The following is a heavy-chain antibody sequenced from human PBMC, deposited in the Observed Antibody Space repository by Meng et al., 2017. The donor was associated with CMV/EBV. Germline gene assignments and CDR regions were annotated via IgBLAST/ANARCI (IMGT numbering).Heavy chain of an antibody. CDR3: AREGLGYYDSSGSTTAPIDY. J-gene: IGHJ4*02. D-gene: IGHD3-22*01. CDR1: GFTVSSNY. V-gene: IGHV3-66*02. Sequence: GESLKISCAASGFTVSSNYMSWVRQAPGKGLEWVSVIYSGGSTYYADSVKGRFTISRDNSKNTLYLQMNSLRAEDTAVYYCAREGLGYYDSSGSTTAPIDYWGQGTLVTVSS. CDR2: IYSGGST.